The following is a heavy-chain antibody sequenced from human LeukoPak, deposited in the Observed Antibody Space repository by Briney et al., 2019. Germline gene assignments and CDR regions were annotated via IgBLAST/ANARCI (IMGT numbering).Heavy chain of an antibody. V-gene: IGHV3-7*01. CDR3: ARVPAGVIGMKDAFDI. CDR2: IKQGGSEK. CDR1: GFTFSSYW. J-gene: IGHJ3*02. Sequence: GGSLRLSCAASGFTFSSYWMSWVRQAPGKGLEWVANIKQGGSEKYYVDSVKGRFTISRDNARNSLFLQMNSLRAEDTAVYYCARVPAGVIGMKDAFDIWGQGTMVTVSS. D-gene: IGHD3-16*02.